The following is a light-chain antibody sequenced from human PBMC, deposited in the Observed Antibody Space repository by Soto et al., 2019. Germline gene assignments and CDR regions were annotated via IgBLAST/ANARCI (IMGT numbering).Light chain of an antibody. CDR2: DVS. V-gene: IGLV2-14*01. CDR3: SSYTNSGNYV. J-gene: IGLJ1*01. CDR1: SSDVGAYNY. Sequence: QSALTQPASVSGSPGQSIAISCTGTSSDVGAYNYVSWYQQHPGKAPKLMIYDVSNRPSGVSDRFSGSKSGNTASLTISGLHDEDEADYYCSSYTNSGNYVFGTGTKLTVL.